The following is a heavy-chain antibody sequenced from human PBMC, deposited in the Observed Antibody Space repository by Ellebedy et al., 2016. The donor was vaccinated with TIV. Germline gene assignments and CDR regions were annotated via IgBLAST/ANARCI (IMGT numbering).Heavy chain of an antibody. V-gene: IGHV4-59*01. D-gene: IGHD3-22*01. Sequence: SETLSLXXTVSGGSMRDNYWSWIRQPPGKGLEWIGYIYYSGSTNYNPSLKSRVTISVDTSKNQFSLKLGSVTAADTAVYYCARDTHYYDSSGYYRGYFDYWGQGTLVTVSS. J-gene: IGHJ4*02. CDR3: ARDTHYYDSSGYYRGYFDY. CDR1: GGSMRDNY. CDR2: IYYSGST.